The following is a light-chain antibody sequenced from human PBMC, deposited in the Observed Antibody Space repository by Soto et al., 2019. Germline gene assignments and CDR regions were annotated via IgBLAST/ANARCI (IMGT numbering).Light chain of an antibody. Sequence: EIILTQSPASLSVSPGERATLSCRASQSVNNNLAWYQQKRGQAPRLLIYGASTRATGIPGRFRGSGSGTEFTLTITSLQSEDFAVYFCQQYNNWPPDTFG. CDR2: GAS. CDR3: QQYNNWPPDT. V-gene: IGKV3-15*01. CDR1: QSVNNN. J-gene: IGKJ2*01.